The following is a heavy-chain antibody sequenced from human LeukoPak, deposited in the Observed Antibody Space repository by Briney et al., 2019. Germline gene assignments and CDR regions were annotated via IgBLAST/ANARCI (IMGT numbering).Heavy chain of an antibody. J-gene: IGHJ4*02. CDR1: GFTFSTYW. D-gene: IGHD6-13*01. Sequence: GGSLRLSCAASGFTFSTYWMSWVRQAPGKGLEWVSVIYSGGSTYYADSVKGRFTISRDNSKNTLYLQMNSLRAEDTAVYYCARALGIAKIPNFDYWGQGTLVTVSS. CDR3: ARALGIAKIPNFDY. V-gene: IGHV3-66*01. CDR2: IYSGGST.